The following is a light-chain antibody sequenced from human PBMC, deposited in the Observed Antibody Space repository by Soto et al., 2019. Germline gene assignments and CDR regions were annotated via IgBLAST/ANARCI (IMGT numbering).Light chain of an antibody. Sequence: QSVLTQPASVSGSPGQSITISCTRTSSDIGDSNYVSWYQQHPGKAPKLVIYDVSNRPSGVYNRFSGSKSANTASLTISGFQAEDEADYSCSSFRSSSTSYVFGTGTKAT. CDR3: SSFRSSSTSYV. CDR1: SSDIGDSNY. V-gene: IGLV2-14*03. CDR2: DVS. J-gene: IGLJ1*01.